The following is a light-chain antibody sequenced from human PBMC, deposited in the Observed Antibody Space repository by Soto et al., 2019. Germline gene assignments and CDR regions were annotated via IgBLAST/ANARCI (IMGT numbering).Light chain of an antibody. V-gene: IGKV1-5*03. CDR3: HQYNNYWT. CDR2: KAS. Sequence: DIQMTQSPSTLSASVGDRVTITCRASQSCGTSLAWYQQRPGKAPNLLIYKASNLESGVPSRFSGSGSGTEFTLTISSVQPDDFATYYCHQYNNYWTFGQGTKVEIK. CDR1: QSCGTS. J-gene: IGKJ1*01.